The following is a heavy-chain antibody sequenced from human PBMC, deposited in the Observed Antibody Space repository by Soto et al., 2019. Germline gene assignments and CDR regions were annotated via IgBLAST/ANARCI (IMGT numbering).Heavy chain of an antibody. V-gene: IGHV4-59*05. D-gene: IGHD4-17*01. CDR2: VYYRGRS. CDR1: GFTVSSNY. J-gene: IGHJ4*02. CDR3: VSQRTTVPTQAYFDY. Sequence: PGGSLRLSCAASGFTVSSNYMSWVRQAPGKGLEWIGSVYYRGRSYSKSSVKSRVTISVDTSKNRFSLSLNSVTASDTAVYFCVSQRTTVPTQAYFDYWGPGALVTVSS.